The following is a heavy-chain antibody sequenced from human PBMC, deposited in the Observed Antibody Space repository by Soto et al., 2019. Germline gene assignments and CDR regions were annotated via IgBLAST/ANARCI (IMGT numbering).Heavy chain of an antibody. J-gene: IGHJ6*02. V-gene: IGHV4-39*01. CDR3: ARQTGSSTSGYGMDV. Sequence: SETLSLTCTVSGGSISRSSNYWGWIRQPPGKGLEWIATIYYSGSTYYNPSLKSRVTISVDTSKNRFSLKLNSVTAADSAVYYCARQTGSSTSGYGMDVWGQGTTVTVSS. CDR1: GGSISRSSNY. CDR2: IYYSGST. D-gene: IGHD2-2*01.